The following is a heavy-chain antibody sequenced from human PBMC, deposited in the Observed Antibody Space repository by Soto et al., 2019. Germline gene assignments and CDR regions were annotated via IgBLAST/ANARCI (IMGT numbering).Heavy chain of an antibody. CDR1: GGTFSSYA. D-gene: IGHD3-10*01. V-gene: IGHV1-69*13. CDR2: IIPIFGTA. CDR3: ARDRMVRVIGWFDP. Sequence: ASVKVSCKASGGTFSSYAISWVRQAPGQGLEWMGGIIPIFGTANYAQKFQGRVTITADESTSTAYMELSSLRSEDTAVYYCARDRMVRVIGWFDPWGQGTLVTVSS. J-gene: IGHJ5*02.